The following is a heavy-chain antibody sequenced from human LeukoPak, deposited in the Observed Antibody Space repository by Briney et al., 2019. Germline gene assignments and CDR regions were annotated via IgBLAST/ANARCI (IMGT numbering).Heavy chain of an antibody. CDR3: ARVRTTVTFNWFDP. CDR1: GYTFTGYY. V-gene: IGHV1-2*02. J-gene: IGHJ5*02. Sequence: GASVKVSCKAYGYTFTGYYMHWVRQAPGQGLEWMGWINPNSGGTNYAQKFQGRVTMTRDTSISTAYMELSRLRSDDTAVYYCARVRTTVTFNWFDPWGQGTLVTVSS. D-gene: IGHD4-17*01. CDR2: INPNSGGT.